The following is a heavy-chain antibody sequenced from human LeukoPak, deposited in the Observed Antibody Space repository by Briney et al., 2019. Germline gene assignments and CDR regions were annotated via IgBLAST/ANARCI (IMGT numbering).Heavy chain of an antibody. V-gene: IGHV1-69*05. CDR2: IIPIFGTA. J-gene: IGHJ4*02. D-gene: IGHD6-13*01. Sequence: SVKVSCKASGGTFSSYAISWVRQAPGQGLEWMGGIIPIFGTANYAQKFQGRVTITTDESTSTAYMELSSLRSEDTAVYYCARGTYSSSWYSSWYYFDYWGQGTLVTVSS. CDR1: GGTFSSYA. CDR3: ARGTYSSSWYSSWYYFDY.